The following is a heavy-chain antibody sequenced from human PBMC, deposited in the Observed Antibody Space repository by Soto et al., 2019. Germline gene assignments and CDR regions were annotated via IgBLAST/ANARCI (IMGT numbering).Heavy chain of an antibody. D-gene: IGHD1-26*01. CDR2: MNPNRGNT. CDR3: ARELGARRLDY. Sequence: QVQLVQSGAEVKKPGASVKVSCKASGYTFSSYDINWVRQATGQGIEWMGWMNPNRGNTGYAQKFQGRVTMTRNTSISTAYMELSSLRAEATGVYYCARELGARRLDYWGQGTLVTVSS. CDR1: GYTFSSYD. V-gene: IGHV1-8*01. J-gene: IGHJ4*02.